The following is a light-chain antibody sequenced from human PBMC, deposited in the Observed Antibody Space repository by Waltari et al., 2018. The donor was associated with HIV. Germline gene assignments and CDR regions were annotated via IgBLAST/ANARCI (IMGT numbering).Light chain of an antibody. J-gene: IGLJ2*01. V-gene: IGLV1-51*01. CDR1: TSNIGTNY. CDR2: DNT. Sequence: QSVLTQPPSVSAPPGQRVTISCSGGTSNIGTNYVSWYQHVPVMAPRLLIYDNTKRSSGIPARFSGSKSGTSVTLGITGLQTGDEADYYCGTWDSSLSVVVFGGGTKLTVL. CDR3: GTWDSSLSVVV.